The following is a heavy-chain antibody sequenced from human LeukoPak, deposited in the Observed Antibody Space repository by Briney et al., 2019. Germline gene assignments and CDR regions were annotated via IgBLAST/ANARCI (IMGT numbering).Heavy chain of an antibody. CDR2: IYPGDSDT. D-gene: IGHD2-15*01. J-gene: IGHJ4*02. V-gene: IGHV5-51*01. CDR3: ARLVQLVVVDY. CDR1: GYSFTSYW. Sequence: GESLKISCKGSGYSFTSYWIAWVRQMPGKGLEWMGIIYPGDSDTRYSPSFQGQFPISADKSISTAYLQWSSLKASDTAMYYCARLVQLVVVDYWGQGTLVTVSS.